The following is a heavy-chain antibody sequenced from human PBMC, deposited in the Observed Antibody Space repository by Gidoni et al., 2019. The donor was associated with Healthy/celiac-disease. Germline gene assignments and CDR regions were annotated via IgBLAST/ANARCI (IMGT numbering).Heavy chain of an antibody. Sequence: EVQLVESGGGLIQPGGALRLSWAASGFTVSSNYMSWVRQAPGKGLEWVSGIYSGGSTYYADSVKGRFTISRDNSKNTLYLQMNSLRAEDTAVYYCARRVVVAATPFQIADYWGQGTLVTVSS. D-gene: IGHD2-15*01. CDR2: IYSGGST. V-gene: IGHV3-53*01. CDR3: ARRVVVAATPFQIADY. CDR1: GFTVSSNY. J-gene: IGHJ4*02.